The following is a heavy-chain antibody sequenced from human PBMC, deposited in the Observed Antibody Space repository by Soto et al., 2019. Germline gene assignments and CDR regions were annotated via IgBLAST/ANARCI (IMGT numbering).Heavy chain of an antibody. J-gene: IGHJ5*02. Sequence: SETLSLTCTVSGGSISSHYWSWIRQPPGRGLEWIGFIYYSGSTNYNPSLKSRVTISVDTSKNQFSLKLSSVTAADTGVYYCARGSPYNWFDPWGPGTLVTVSS. V-gene: IGHV4-59*11. CDR2: IYYSGST. CDR3: ARGSPYNWFDP. CDR1: GGSISSHY.